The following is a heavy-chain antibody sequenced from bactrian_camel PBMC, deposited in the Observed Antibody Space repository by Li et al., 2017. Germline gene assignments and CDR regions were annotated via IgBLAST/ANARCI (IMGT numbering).Heavy chain of an antibody. J-gene: IGHJ6*01. CDR2: ILHDGRS. V-gene: IGHV3S53*01. Sequence: HVQLVESGGGSVQTGGSLRLSCAASGYIHSSYCMAWFRQAPGREREGIAAILHDGRSTYADSVKGRFTISLDNAKNVLFLQMNSLKPEDTAMYSCVARWGECPDSGGSWYSYGWWGQGTQVTVS. D-gene: IGHD6*01. CDR3: VARWGECPDSGGSWYSYGW. CDR1: GYIHSSYC.